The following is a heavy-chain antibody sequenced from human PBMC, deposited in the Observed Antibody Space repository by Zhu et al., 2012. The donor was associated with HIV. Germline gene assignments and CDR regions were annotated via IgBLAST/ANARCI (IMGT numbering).Heavy chain of an antibody. V-gene: IGHV4-28*01. Sequence: QVQLQESGPGLVKPSDTLSLTCAVSGYSISSSNWWGWIRQPPGKGLEWIAYMSYSGSTYYNVSLKSRVTMSVDTSKNQFSLKLRSVTAVDTAVYYCARIREDILTGYYYYYMDVVGRNGPRS. CDR1: GYSISSSNW. D-gene: IGHD3-9*01. CDR3: ARIREDILTGYYYYYMDV. CDR2: MSYSGST. J-gene: IGHJ6*03.